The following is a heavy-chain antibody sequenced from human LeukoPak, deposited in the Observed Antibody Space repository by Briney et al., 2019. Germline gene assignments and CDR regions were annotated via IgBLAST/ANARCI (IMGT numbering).Heavy chain of an antibody. Sequence: PSETLSLTCTVSGGSISSYYWSWIRQPPGKGLEWIGYVYYSGSTNYNPSLKSRVSISVDTSKNQFSLRLSSVTAADTAVYYCARHDGGYGDYFDYWGPGTLVTVSS. CDR3: ARHDGGYGDYFDY. CDR1: GGSISSYY. CDR2: VYYSGST. V-gene: IGHV4-59*08. J-gene: IGHJ4*02. D-gene: IGHD4-17*01.